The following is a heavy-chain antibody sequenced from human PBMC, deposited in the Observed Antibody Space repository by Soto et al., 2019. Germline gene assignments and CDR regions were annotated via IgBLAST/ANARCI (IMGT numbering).Heavy chain of an antibody. CDR1: GFAFRSYG. J-gene: IGHJ4*02. CDR3: VSDRGYGHASVPYS. V-gene: IGHV3-30*03. Sequence: QAQLVESGGGVVQPGRSLRLSCAASGFAFRSYGMHWVRQAPVTGLEWVAVISYDGSLQHYADSVKGRFTISRDNSKNMVLLQMSSLRAEDTAVYYCVSDRGYGHASVPYSWGQGTLVSVSS. D-gene: IGHD5-18*01. CDR2: ISYDGSLQ.